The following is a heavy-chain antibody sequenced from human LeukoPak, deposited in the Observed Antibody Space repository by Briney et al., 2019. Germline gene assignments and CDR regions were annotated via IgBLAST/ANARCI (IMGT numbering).Heavy chain of an antibody. CDR3: ARAPGAHSSGWAIEGYFDY. CDR1: GDSVSSNSAA. J-gene: IGHJ4*02. CDR2: TYYRSKWYN. Sequence: SQTLSLTCAISGDSVSSNSAAWNWIRQSPSRGPEWLGRTYYRSKWYNDYAVSVKSRITINPDTSKNQFSLQLNSVTPEDTAVYYCARAPGAHSSGWAIEGYFDYWGQGTLVTVSS. D-gene: IGHD6-19*01. V-gene: IGHV6-1*01.